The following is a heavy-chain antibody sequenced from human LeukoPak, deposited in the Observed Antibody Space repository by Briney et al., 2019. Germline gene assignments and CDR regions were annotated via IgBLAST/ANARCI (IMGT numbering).Heavy chain of an antibody. CDR2: IYYSGST. V-gene: IGHV4-59*12. J-gene: IGHJ3*01. CDR3: ARLQRRDVTGNSRFGAFHV. CDR1: GGSISSSY. D-gene: IGHD4-23*01. Sequence: SETLSLTCTVSGGSISSSYWSWIRQPPGRGLEGMGCIYYSGSTNYNPSLMSRVTISLDTSKNQFSLKLSSVTAADTAIYYCARLQRRDVTGNSRFGAFHVWGQGTMVTVSS.